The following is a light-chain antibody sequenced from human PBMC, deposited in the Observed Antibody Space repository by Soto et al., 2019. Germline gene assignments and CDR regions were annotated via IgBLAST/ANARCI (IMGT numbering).Light chain of an antibody. V-gene: IGLV1-36*01. CDR1: SSNIGNNA. J-gene: IGLJ1*01. Sequence: QSVLTQPPSVSEAPRQRVTISCSGSSSNIGNNAVNWYQQLPGKAPKLLIYDADLLPSGVSDRFSGSKSGTSASLAISGLQSEDEADYYCAAWDDSLNAYVFGTGTKLTVL. CDR3: AAWDDSLNAYV. CDR2: DAD.